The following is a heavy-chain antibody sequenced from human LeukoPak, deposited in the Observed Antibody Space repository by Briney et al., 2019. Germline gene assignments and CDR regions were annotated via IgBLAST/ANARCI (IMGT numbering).Heavy chain of an antibody. CDR3: ARGSLWFGESPYYYYGMDV. V-gene: IGHV4-34*01. Sequence: SETLSLTCAVYGGSFSGYYWSWIRQPPGKGLEWIGEINHSGSTNYNPSLKSRVTISVDTSKNQFSLKLSSVTAADTAVYYCARGSLWFGESPYYYYGMDVWGQGTTVTVSS. CDR2: INHSGST. J-gene: IGHJ6*02. D-gene: IGHD3-10*01. CDR1: GGSFSGYY.